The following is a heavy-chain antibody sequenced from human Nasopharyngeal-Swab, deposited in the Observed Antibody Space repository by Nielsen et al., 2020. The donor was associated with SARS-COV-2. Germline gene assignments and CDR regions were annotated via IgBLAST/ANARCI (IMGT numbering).Heavy chain of an antibody. D-gene: IGHD2-2*01. J-gene: IGHJ6*02. V-gene: IGHV3-7*01. Sequence: GGSLRLSCAASGFTFSSYAMSWVRQAPGKGLEWVANIKQDGSEKYYVDSVKGRFTISRDNAKNSLYLQMNSLRAEDTAVYYCARVVVVPASTTPPYYYYGMDVWGQGTTVTVPS. CDR1: GFTFSSYA. CDR3: ARVVVVPASTTPPYYYYGMDV. CDR2: IKQDGSEK.